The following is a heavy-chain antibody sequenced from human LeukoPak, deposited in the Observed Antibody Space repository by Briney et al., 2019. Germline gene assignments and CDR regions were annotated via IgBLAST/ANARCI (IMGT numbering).Heavy chain of an antibody. J-gene: IGHJ4*02. D-gene: IGHD1-20*01. CDR2: INPSGGST. V-gene: IGHV1-46*03. CDR3: ARDLRTITGTTPVFDY. Sequence: ASVKVSCKASGYTFTSYYMHWVRQAPGQGLEWMGIINPSGGSTGYAQKFQGRVTMTRDTSTSTVYTELSSLRSEDTAVYYCARDLRTITGTTPVFDYWGQGTLVTVSS. CDR1: GYTFTSYY.